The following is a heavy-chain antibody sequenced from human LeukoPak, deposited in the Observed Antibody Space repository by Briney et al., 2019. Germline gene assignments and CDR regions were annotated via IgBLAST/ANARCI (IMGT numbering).Heavy chain of an antibody. CDR2: IYTSGST. CDR1: GGSISSGSYY. D-gene: IGHD6-13*01. V-gene: IGHV4-61*02. CDR3: ARLTCSWYQDWYFDL. Sequence: SETLSLTCTVSGGSISSGSYYWSWIRQPAGKGLEWIGRIYTSGSTKYNPSLKSRVTMSLDTSKKQFSLKLSSVTATDTAVHYCARLTCSWYQDWYFDLWGRGTLVTVSS. J-gene: IGHJ2*01.